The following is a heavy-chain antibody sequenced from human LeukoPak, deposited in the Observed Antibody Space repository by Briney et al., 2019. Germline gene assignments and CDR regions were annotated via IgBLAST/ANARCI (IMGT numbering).Heavy chain of an antibody. CDR3: AKGQWIQLWSPHNL. D-gene: IGHD5-18*01. CDR1: GFTFSSYA. CDR2: ISGSSSNT. V-gene: IGHV3-23*01. J-gene: IGHJ4*02. Sequence: GSLRLSCAASGFTFSSYAMSWVRQAPGKGLECVSVISGSSSNTYYADSVKGRFTISRDNSKNTLYLQMNSVRVEDTAVYYCAKGQWIQLWSPHNLWGQGTLVTVSS.